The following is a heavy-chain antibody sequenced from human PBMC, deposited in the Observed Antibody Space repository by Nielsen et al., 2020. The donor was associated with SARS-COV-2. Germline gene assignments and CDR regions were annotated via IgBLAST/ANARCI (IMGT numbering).Heavy chain of an antibody. Sequence: GESLKISCAASGFTFSSYGMYWVRQAPGKGLEWVAVISYDGSNKYYADSVKGRFTTSRDNSKNTLYLQMNSLRAEDTAVYYCAKEGDYGDYDLDYWGQGTLVTVSS. CDR2: ISYDGSNK. D-gene: IGHD4-17*01. V-gene: IGHV3-30*18. J-gene: IGHJ4*02. CDR1: GFTFSSYG. CDR3: AKEGDYGDYDLDY.